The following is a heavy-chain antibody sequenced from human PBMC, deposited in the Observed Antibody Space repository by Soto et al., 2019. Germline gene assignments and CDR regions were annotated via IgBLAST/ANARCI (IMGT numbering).Heavy chain of an antibody. D-gene: IGHD2-15*01. Sequence: LRLSCAASGFTFSSYWMSWVRQAPGKGLEWVANIKQDGSEKYYVDSVKGRFTISRDNAKNSLYLQMNSLRAEDTAVYYCARGAGYCSGGSCYLGAFDIWGQGTMVTVSS. V-gene: IGHV3-7*03. CDR2: IKQDGSEK. CDR3: ARGAGYCSGGSCYLGAFDI. J-gene: IGHJ3*02. CDR1: GFTFSSYW.